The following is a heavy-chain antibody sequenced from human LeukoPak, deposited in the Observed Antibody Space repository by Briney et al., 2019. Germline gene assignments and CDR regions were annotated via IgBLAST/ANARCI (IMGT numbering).Heavy chain of an antibody. D-gene: IGHD3-3*01. CDR2: INYSGST. Sequence: SETLSLTCAVYGGSFSGCYWSWIRQPPGKGLEWIGEINYSGSTNYNPSLKSRVTISVDTSKNQFSLKLSSVTAADTAVYYCARVFPVLRFLEWLPADVWGKGTTVTVSS. J-gene: IGHJ6*04. CDR1: GGSFSGCY. CDR3: ARVFPVLRFLEWLPADV. V-gene: IGHV4-34*01.